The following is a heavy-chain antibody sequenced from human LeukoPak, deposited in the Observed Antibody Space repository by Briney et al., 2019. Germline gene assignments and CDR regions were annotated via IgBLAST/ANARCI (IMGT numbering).Heavy chain of an antibody. V-gene: IGHV1-69*13. CDR1: GGTFSSYA. D-gene: IGHD1-26*01. J-gene: IGHJ4*02. CDR3: ARSIVGVRKRNDY. Sequence: ASVKVSGKASGGTFSSYAIRWVRQAPGQGLEWMGGIIPIFGTANYAQKFQGRVTITADESTSTAYMELSSLRSEDTAVYYCARSIVGVRKRNDYWGQGTLVTVSS. CDR2: IIPIFGTA.